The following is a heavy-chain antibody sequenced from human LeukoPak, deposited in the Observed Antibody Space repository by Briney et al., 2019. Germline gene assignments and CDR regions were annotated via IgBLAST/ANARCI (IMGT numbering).Heavy chain of an antibody. V-gene: IGHV3-13*01. D-gene: IGHD1-1*01. CDR1: GFTFSSFD. Sequence: GGSLRLSCAASGFTFSSFDMHWVRQPTGQGLEWVSTIGTASDTYYPGSVEGRFTLSRDNAKNSSYLQMNSLTAGDTAVYYCARGPPRGKYYYMDVWGKGTTVTVSS. CDR3: ARGPPRGKYYYMDV. J-gene: IGHJ6*03. CDR2: IGTASDT.